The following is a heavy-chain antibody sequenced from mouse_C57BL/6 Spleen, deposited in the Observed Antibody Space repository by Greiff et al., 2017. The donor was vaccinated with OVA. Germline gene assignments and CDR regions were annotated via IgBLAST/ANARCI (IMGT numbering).Heavy chain of an antibody. Sequence: VKLMESGAELVRPGASVTLSCKASGYTFTDYEMHWVKQTPVHGLEWIGAIDPETGGTAYNQKFKGKAILTADKSSSTAYMELRSLTSEDSAVYYCTRYDYDEDYYAMDYWGQGTSVTVSS. CDR3: TRYDYDEDYYAMDY. V-gene: IGHV1-15*01. CDR2: IDPETGGT. J-gene: IGHJ4*01. CDR1: GYTFTDYE. D-gene: IGHD2-4*01.